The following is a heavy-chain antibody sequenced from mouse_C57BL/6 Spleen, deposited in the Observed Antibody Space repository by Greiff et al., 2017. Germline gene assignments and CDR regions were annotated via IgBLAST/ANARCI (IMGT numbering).Heavy chain of an antibody. Sequence: EVQLQESGPELVKPGASVKIPCKASGYTFTDYNMDWVKQSHGKSLEWIGDINPNNGGTIYNQKFKGKATLTVDKSSSTAYIELRSLTSEDTAVYYCARDGNYGSYYAMDYWGQGTSVTVSS. V-gene: IGHV1-18*01. D-gene: IGHD2-1*01. J-gene: IGHJ4*01. CDR1: GYTFTDYN. CDR2: INPNNGGT. CDR3: ARDGNYGSYYAMDY.